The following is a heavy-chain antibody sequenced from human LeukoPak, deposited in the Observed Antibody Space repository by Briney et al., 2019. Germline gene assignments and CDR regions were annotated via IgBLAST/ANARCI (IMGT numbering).Heavy chain of an antibody. CDR3: ARDTAMGNFDY. V-gene: IGHV1-18*01. CDR1: GFIFIGYG. Sequence: NPGGSLRLSCAASGFIFIGYGMHWVRQAPGQGLEWMGWISAYNGNTNYAQKLQGRVTMTTDTSTSTAYMELRSLRSDDTAVYYCARDTAMGNFDYWGQGTLVTVSS. D-gene: IGHD5-18*01. CDR2: ISAYNGNT. J-gene: IGHJ4*02.